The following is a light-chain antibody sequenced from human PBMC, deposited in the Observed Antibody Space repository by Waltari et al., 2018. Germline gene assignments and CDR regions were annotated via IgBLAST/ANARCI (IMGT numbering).Light chain of an antibody. CDR2: EVT. V-gene: IGLV2-8*01. CDR1: SSDAGDY. Sequence: QSALTQPPSASGSPGQSVTISCTGTSSDAGDYVSWYHQHPGKAPKLMISEVTKRPSGVPDRFSGSKSGNTASLTVSGLQAEDEADYYCSSYAGSNNLVFGGGTKLTVL. CDR3: SSYAGSNNLV. J-gene: IGLJ2*01.